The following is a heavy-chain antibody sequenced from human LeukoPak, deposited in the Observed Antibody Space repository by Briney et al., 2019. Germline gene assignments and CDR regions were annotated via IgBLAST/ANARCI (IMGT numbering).Heavy chain of an antibody. CDR1: GGSFSGYY. V-gene: IGHV4-34*01. CDR2: INHSGST. D-gene: IGHD4-11*01. J-gene: IGHJ5*02. Sequence: PSETLSLTCAVYGGSFSGYYWSWIRQPPEKGLEWIGEINHSGSTNYNPSLKSRVTISVDTSKNQFSLKPSSVTAADTAVYYCAREYIRYSNYGVGFDPWGQGTLVTVSS. CDR3: AREYIRYSNYGVGFDP.